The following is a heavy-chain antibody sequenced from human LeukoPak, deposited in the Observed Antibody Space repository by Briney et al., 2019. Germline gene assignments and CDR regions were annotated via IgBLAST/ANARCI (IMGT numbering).Heavy chain of an antibody. CDR1: GGTFSGYA. V-gene: IGHV1-69*01. D-gene: IGHD5-18*01. Sequence: GSSVKVSCKASGGTFSGYAISWVRQAPGQGLEWMGGIIPIFGTANYAQKLQGRVTITADESTSTAYMELSSLRSEDTAVYYCARTVSGYSYAFDYWGQGTLVTVSS. CDR3: ARTVSGYSYAFDY. CDR2: IIPIFGTA. J-gene: IGHJ4*02.